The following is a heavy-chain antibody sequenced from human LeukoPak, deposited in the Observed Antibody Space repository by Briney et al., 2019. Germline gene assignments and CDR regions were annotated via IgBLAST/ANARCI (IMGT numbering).Heavy chain of an antibody. J-gene: IGHJ5*02. CDR2: INPSGGTT. CDR3: ARGPNYDILTGYWSWFDP. Sequence: GASVKVSCKASGYTFTSYHMHWVRQAPGQGLEWMGIINPSGGTTNYAQKFQGRVTMTRDMSTSTVYMELSSLRSEDTAVYYCARGPNYDILTGYWSWFDPWGQGTLVTVSS. CDR1: GYTFTSYH. D-gene: IGHD3-9*01. V-gene: IGHV1-46*01.